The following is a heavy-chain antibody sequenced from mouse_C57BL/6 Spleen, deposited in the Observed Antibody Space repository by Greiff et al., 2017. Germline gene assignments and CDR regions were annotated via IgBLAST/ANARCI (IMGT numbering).Heavy chain of an antibody. V-gene: IGHV1-82*01. J-gene: IGHJ2*01. CDR2: IYPGDGDT. D-gene: IGHD2-3*01. CDR1: GYAFSSSW. CDR3: ARHDGFDY. Sequence: VQRVESGPELVKPGASVKISCKASGYAFSSSWMNWVKQRPGKGLEWIGRIYPGDGDTNYNGKFKGKATLTADKSSSTAYMQLSSLTSEDSAVYFCARHDGFDYWGQGTTLTVSS.